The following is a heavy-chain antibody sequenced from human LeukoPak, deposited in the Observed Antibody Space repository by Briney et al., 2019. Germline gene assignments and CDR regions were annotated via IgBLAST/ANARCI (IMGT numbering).Heavy chain of an antibody. CDR3: ARDCGGGSCYGPYDAFDI. J-gene: IGHJ3*02. V-gene: IGHV3-48*03. Sequence: PGRSLRLSCAASGFTFSSYEMNWVRQAPGKGLEWVSYISSSGSTIYYADSVKGRFTISRDNAKNSLYLQMSSLRAEDTAVYYCARDCGGGSCYGPYDAFDIWGQGTMVTVSS. D-gene: IGHD2-15*01. CDR2: ISSSGSTI. CDR1: GFTFSSYE.